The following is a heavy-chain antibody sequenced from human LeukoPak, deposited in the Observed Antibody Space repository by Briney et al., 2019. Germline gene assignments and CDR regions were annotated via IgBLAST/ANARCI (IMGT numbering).Heavy chain of an antibody. J-gene: IGHJ4*02. CDR3: ARGFELDY. V-gene: IGHV3-7*01. Sequence: GGSLRLSCAVSGITLSHYGMSWVRQAPGKGLEWVANIKQEGSEKYYVGSVKGRFTISRDDARNSLYLQMNSLRAEDTAVYFCARGFELDYWGQGTLVTVSS. CDR1: GITLSHYG. CDR2: IKQEGSEK.